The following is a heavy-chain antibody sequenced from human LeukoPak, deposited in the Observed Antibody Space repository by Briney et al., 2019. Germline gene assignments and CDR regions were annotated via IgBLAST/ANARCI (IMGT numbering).Heavy chain of an antibody. CDR3: ARDLISVVVTATPFDY. J-gene: IGHJ4*02. Sequence: SVKVSYKASGGTFSSYAISWVRQAPGQGLEWMGRIIPILGIANYAQKFQGRVTITADKSTSTAYMELSSLRSEDTAVYYCARDLISVVVTATPFDYWGQGTLVTVSS. D-gene: IGHD2-21*02. CDR1: GGTFSSYA. CDR2: IIPILGIA. V-gene: IGHV1-69*04.